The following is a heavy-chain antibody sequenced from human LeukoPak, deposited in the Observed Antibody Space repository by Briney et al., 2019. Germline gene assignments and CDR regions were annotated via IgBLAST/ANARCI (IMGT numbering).Heavy chain of an antibody. J-gene: IGHJ6*03. CDR1: GGTFSRYA. CDR2: IIPIFGTA. CDR3: ARNIVVVPEVDYYYYNMDV. V-gene: IGHV1-69*01. D-gene: IGHD2-2*01. Sequence: SVKVSCKASGGTFSRYAISWVRQAPGQGLEWMGGIIPIFGTANFAQKFQGRVTITADESTSTAYMELSSLRSEDTAVYYCARNIVVVPEVDYYYYNMDVWGKGTTVTVSS.